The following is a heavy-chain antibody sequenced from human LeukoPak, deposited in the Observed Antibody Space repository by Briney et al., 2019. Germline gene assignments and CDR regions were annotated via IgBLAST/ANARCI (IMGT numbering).Heavy chain of an antibody. CDR3: ARDPYSSTWSYGMDV. Sequence: GGSLRLSCAASGFTFSSYGMSWVRQAPGKGLEWVANIKQDGSEEVYVDSVKGRFTISRDNAENSLFLQMNTLRAEDTAVYYCARDPYSSTWSYGMDVWGQGTTVTVSS. CDR1: GFTFSSYG. J-gene: IGHJ6*02. CDR2: IKQDGSEE. V-gene: IGHV3-7*05. D-gene: IGHD6-6*01.